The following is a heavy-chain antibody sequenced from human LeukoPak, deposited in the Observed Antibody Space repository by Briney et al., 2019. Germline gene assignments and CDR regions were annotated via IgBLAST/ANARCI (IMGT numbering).Heavy chain of an antibody. Sequence: PSETLSLTCTVSGGSIRSSSHNWDWIRQPPGKGLEYIGSTFYSGSTYYNPSLTSRVTISVDTSKNQFSLKLSSVTAADTAVYYCARRPKQPGFWSGYVDYWGQGILVTVSP. J-gene: IGHJ4*02. CDR2: TFYSGST. CDR3: ARRPKQPGFWSGYVDY. D-gene: IGHD3-3*01. CDR1: GGSIRSSSHN. V-gene: IGHV4-39*01.